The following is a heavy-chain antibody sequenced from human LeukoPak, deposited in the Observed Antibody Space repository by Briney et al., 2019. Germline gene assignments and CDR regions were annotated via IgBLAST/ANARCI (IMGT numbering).Heavy chain of an antibody. D-gene: IGHD1-14*01. CDR2: INHSEYI. Sequence: SETLSLTCAVYGGSFSGYYWSWIRQPPGKGLEWIGEINHSEYINYNPSLKSRVTISVDTSKNQFSLKLSSVTAADTAVYYCATETNGRHYDYWGQGTLLTVSS. V-gene: IGHV4-34*01. CDR1: GGSFSGYY. CDR3: ATETNGRHYDY. J-gene: IGHJ4*02.